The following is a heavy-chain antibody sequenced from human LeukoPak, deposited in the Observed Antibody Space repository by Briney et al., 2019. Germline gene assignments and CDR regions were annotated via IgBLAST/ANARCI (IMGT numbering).Heavy chain of an antibody. CDR2: IRYDGSNK. V-gene: IGHV3-30*02. D-gene: IGHD2-2*02. Sequence: GGALRLSCAASGFTFSSYGIHWVRQAPGKGLEWVAFIRYDGSNKYYADSVKGRITSSRDNSKNTLYLEMNSLRAEDTAVYYCAKAGAGLYHNWFDPWGQRTRVTISS. CDR1: GFTFSSYG. CDR3: AKAGAGLYHNWFDP. J-gene: IGHJ5*02.